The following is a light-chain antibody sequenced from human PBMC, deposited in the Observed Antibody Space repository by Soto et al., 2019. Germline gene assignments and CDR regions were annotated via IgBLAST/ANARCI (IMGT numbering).Light chain of an antibody. J-gene: IGKJ5*01. Sequence: EIVLTQSPGTLSLSPGERATLSCRASQSVTSTYLTWYQQRPVQAPRLLIYGASNRATGIPDRFSGSGSGTDFTLTVSRLEPEDFAVYYCQHYGTSPPFSFGKGTRLEIK. V-gene: IGKV3-20*01. CDR2: GAS. CDR3: QHYGTSPPFS. CDR1: QSVTSTY.